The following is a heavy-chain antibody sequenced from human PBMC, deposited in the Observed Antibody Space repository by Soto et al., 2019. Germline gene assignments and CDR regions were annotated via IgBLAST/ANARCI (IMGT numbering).Heavy chain of an antibody. Sequence: GGSLRLSCAASGFTFSSYWMHWVRQAPGKGLVWVSRINSDGSSTSYADSVKGRFTISRDNAKNTLYLQMKSLRAEDTAVYYCARMSIAAAGYGMDVWGQGTTVTVSS. J-gene: IGHJ6*02. CDR2: INSDGSST. CDR3: ARMSIAAAGYGMDV. CDR1: GFTFSSYW. V-gene: IGHV3-74*01. D-gene: IGHD6-13*01.